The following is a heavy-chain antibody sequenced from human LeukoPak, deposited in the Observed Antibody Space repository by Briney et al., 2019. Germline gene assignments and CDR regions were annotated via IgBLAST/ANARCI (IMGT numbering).Heavy chain of an antibody. CDR1: GFIFSTYW. CDR2: IKEDGSEK. CDR3: ASGWVRGVITY. Sequence: GGSLRLSCAASGFIFSTYWVSWVRQAPGKGLEWVANIKEDGSEKYYVDSVKGRFTISRDNAKNSLYLQMNSLRAEDTAVYYCASGWVRGVITYWGQGTLVTVPS. J-gene: IGHJ4*02. D-gene: IGHD3-10*01. V-gene: IGHV3-7*02.